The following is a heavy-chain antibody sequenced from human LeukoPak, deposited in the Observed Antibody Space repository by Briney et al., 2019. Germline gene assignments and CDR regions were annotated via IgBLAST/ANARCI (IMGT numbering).Heavy chain of an antibody. CDR2: IRSKAYGGTT. CDR3: TRDLDYGDYGFDY. V-gene: IGHV3-49*03. D-gene: IGHD4-17*01. Sequence: GGSLRLSCTASGFTFGDYAMSWFRQAPGKGLEGVDFIRSKAYGGTTEYAASVKGRFTISRDDSKSIAYLQMNSLKTEDTAVYYCTRDLDYGDYGFDYWGQGTLVTVSS. J-gene: IGHJ4*02. CDR1: GFTFGDYA.